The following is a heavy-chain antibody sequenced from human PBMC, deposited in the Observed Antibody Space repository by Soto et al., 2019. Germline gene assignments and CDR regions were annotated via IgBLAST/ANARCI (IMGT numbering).Heavy chain of an antibody. CDR1: GGSVSSNSYS. Sequence: SETLSFTCTVSGGSVSSNSYSWGWIRQSPGKGLEWIGTIYSSENTYYNPSLLSRVTISVDTSKNEFSLRLSSVTAADTAVYYCARLNGYCVSTNCHGYYGMDVWGQGTTVT. J-gene: IGHJ6*02. D-gene: IGHD2-2*03. V-gene: IGHV4-39*01. CDR2: IYSSENT. CDR3: ARLNGYCVSTNCHGYYGMDV.